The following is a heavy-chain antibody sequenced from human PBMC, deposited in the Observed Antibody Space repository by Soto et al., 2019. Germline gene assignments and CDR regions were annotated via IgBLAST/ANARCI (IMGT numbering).Heavy chain of an antibody. D-gene: IGHD3-22*01. CDR1: GGSISSGGYS. CDR3: ARHSRLPQAYYYDSIGPWDY. CDR2: IYHSGST. Sequence: PSETLSLTCAFSGGSISSGGYSWSWIRQPPGKGLEWIGYIYHSGSTYYNPSLKSRVTISVDRSKNQFSLKLTSVTAADAAVYYCARHSRLPQAYYYDSIGPWDYWGQGTLVTVSS. J-gene: IGHJ4*02. V-gene: IGHV4-30-2*01.